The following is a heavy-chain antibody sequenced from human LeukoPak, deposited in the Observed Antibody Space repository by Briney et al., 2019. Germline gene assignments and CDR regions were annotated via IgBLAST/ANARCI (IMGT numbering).Heavy chain of an antibody. Sequence: GGSLRLSCAASGFTFSSYGMHWVRQAPGKGLEWVAVIWYDGSNKYYADSVKGRFTISRDNSKNTLYLQMNSLRAEDTAVYYCARDEALWFGVYYFDYWGQGTLVTVSS. CDR2: IWYDGSNK. D-gene: IGHD3-10*01. CDR1: GFTFSSYG. CDR3: ARDEALWFGVYYFDY. V-gene: IGHV3-33*01. J-gene: IGHJ4*02.